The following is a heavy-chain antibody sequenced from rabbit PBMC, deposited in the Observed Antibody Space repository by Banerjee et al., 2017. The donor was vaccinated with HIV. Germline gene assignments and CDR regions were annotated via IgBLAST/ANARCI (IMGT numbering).Heavy chain of an antibody. J-gene: IGHJ4*01. CDR3: ARDPGYAGYGYDL. Sequence: QSLEESGGDLVKPGASLTLTCTASGFSFSSSYYMCWVRQAPGKGLEWIACIYAGSSGSTYYASWAKGRFTISKTSSTTVTLQMTSLTAADTATYFCARDPGYAGYGYDLWGPGTLVTVS. V-gene: IGHV1S40*01. CDR1: GFSFSSSYY. D-gene: IGHD6-1*01. CDR2: IYAGSSGST.